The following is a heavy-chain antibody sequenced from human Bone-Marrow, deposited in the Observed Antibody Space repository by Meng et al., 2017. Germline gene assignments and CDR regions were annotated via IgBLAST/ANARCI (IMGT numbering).Heavy chain of an antibody. CDR1: GGSFSGYY. V-gene: IGHV4-34*01. CDR3: ARRNTTYYYGSGSYPNWFGP. CDR2: INHSGST. D-gene: IGHD3-10*01. Sequence: SETLSLTCAVYGGSFSGYYWSWIRQPPGKGLEWIGEINHSGSTNYNPSLKSRVTITVDTSKNQFSLELSSVTAADTAVYYCARRNTTYYYGSGSYPNWFGPWGQGTLVTVSS. J-gene: IGHJ5*02.